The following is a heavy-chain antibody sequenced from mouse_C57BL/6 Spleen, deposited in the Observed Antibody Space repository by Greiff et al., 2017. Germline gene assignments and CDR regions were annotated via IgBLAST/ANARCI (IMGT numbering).Heavy chain of an antibody. D-gene: IGHD2-3*01. CDR2: ISSGSSTI. V-gene: IGHV5-17*01. J-gene: IGHJ4*01. CDR3: ARQGWLLRPYAMDY. CDR1: GFTFSDYG. Sequence: EVKLMESGGGLVKPGGSLKLSCAASGFTFSDYGMHWVRQAPEKGLEWVAYISSGSSTIYYADTVKGRFTISRDNAKNTLFLQMTSLRSEDTAMYYCARQGWLLRPYAMDYWGQGTSVTVSS.